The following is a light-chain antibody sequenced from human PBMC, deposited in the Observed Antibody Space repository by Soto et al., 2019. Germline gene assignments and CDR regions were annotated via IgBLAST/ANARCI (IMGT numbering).Light chain of an antibody. CDR1: QSVTTN. CDR2: NAF. Sequence: EIMMTQSPATLSASPGERATLCCRASQSVTTNLAWYQKKPGQAPRLLIYNAFTRATGIAARFSGSGSGTDFTLTISSLQSEDFAVYYCQQYNNWPPFTFGQGTKLEIK. CDR3: QQYNNWPPFT. V-gene: IGKV3-15*01. J-gene: IGKJ2*01.